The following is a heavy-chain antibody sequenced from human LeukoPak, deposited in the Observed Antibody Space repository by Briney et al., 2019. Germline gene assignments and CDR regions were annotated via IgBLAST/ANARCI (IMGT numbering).Heavy chain of an antibody. J-gene: IGHJ4*02. CDR1: GYTFTSYA. D-gene: IGHD5-18*01. V-gene: IGHV7-4-1*02. CDR2: INTNTGNP. CDR3: AGFCTAMVL. Sequence: ASVNVSCTASGYTFTSYAMNWVRQAPGQGLEWMGWINTNTGNPTYAQGFTGRFVFSLDTSVSTAYLQISSLKAEDTAVYYCAGFCTAMVLWGQGTLVTVSS.